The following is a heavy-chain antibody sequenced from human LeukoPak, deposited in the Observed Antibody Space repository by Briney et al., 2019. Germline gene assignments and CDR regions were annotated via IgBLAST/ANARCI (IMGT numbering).Heavy chain of an antibody. V-gene: IGHV3-74*01. J-gene: IGHJ4*02. Sequence: GGSLRLSCAASGFTFRTYWMHWVRQAPGKGLVWVSHISNDEIRTTYADSVKGRFTISRDNAENTLYLQMNSLRVEDTAVYYCVRSGQLAPFDYWGQGTLVTVSS. CDR1: GFTFRTYW. CDR3: VRSGQLAPFDY. D-gene: IGHD6-6*01. CDR2: ISNDEIRT.